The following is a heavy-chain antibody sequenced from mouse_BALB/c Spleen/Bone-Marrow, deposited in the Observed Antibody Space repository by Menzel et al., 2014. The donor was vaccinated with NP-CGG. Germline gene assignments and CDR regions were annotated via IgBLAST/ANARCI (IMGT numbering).Heavy chain of an antibody. V-gene: IGHV5-4*02. Sequence: EVQLVESGGGLVKPGGSLKLSCAASGFTFSDYYMYWVRQTPEKRLEWVATISDGGSYTCYPDSVKGRFTISRDNAKNNLYLQMSSLKSEDTAMYYCGRAWFAYWGQGTLVTVSA. CDR2: ISDGGSYT. J-gene: IGHJ3*01. CDR1: GFTFSDYY. CDR3: GRAWFAY. D-gene: IGHD3-3*01.